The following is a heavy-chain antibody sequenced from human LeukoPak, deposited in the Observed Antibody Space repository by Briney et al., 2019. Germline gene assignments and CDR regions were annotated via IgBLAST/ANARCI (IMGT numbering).Heavy chain of an antibody. CDR2: ISGSGGST. CDR3: AKGPLYSSSSHFDY. Sequence: GGSLRLSCAASGFTFSSYAMSWVRQAPGKGLEWVSAISGSGGSTYYADSVKGRFTISRDNSKNTLYLQMNSLRAEDTAVYYRAKGPLYSSSSHFDYWGQGTLVTVSS. CDR1: GFTFSSYA. J-gene: IGHJ4*02. D-gene: IGHD6-13*01. V-gene: IGHV3-23*01.